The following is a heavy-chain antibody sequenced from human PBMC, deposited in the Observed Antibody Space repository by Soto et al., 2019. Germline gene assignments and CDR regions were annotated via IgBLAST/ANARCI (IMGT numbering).Heavy chain of an antibody. D-gene: IGHD6-13*01. Sequence: QVQLVESGGGVVQPGRSLRLSCAASGFTFSSYGMHWVRQAPGKGLEWVAVIWYDGSNKYYADSVKGRFTISRDNSKNTLYLQMNSLRAEDTAVYYCARQGGDSWYIHAPFDYWGQGTLVTVSS. CDR2: IWYDGSNK. CDR1: GFTFSSYG. CDR3: ARQGGDSWYIHAPFDY. V-gene: IGHV3-33*01. J-gene: IGHJ4*02.